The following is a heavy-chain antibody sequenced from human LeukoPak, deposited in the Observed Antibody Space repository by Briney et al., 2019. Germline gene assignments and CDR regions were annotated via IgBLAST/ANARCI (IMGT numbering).Heavy chain of an antibody. CDR1: GFTFNNCA. CDR2: IYSGGST. V-gene: IGHV3-53*01. Sequence: GGSLRLSCAASGFTFNNCAISWVRQAPGKGLEWVSVIYSGGSTYYADSVKGRFTISRDNSKNTLYLQMNSLRAEDTAVYYCAGARQWLVFGDWGQGTLVTVSS. CDR3: AGARQWLVFGD. D-gene: IGHD6-19*01. J-gene: IGHJ4*02.